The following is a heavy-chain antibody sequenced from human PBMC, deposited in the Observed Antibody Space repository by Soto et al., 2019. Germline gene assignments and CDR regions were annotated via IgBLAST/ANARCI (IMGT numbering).Heavy chain of an antibody. CDR3: ASSVIGQLGPSFYYYYGMDG. CDR2: IIPIFGTA. V-gene: IGHV1-69*01. CDR1: GGTFSSYA. D-gene: IGHD6-6*01. Sequence: QVQLVQSGAEVKKPGSSVKVSCKASGGTFSSYAISWVRQAPGQGLEWMGGIIPIFGTANDAQKFQGRVTITADESTSTAYMELSSLRSEDTDVYYCASSVIGQLGPSFYYYYGMDGWGHGTTVTVSS. J-gene: IGHJ6*02.